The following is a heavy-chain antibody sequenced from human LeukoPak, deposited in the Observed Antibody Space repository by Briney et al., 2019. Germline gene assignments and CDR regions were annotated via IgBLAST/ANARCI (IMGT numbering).Heavy chain of an antibody. J-gene: IGHJ5*02. CDR2: IDPSDSYT. D-gene: IGHD1-1*01. CDR3: ATVTTVMERVGGFRGWFDP. CDR1: GYSFTNYW. Sequence: GESLKISCKGSGYSFTNYWISWVRQMPGKGLEWMGRIDPSDSYTNYSPSFQGHVTISADKSINTAYLQWSSLKASDTAIYYCATVTTVMERVGGFRGWFDPWGQGTLVTVSS. V-gene: IGHV5-10-1*01.